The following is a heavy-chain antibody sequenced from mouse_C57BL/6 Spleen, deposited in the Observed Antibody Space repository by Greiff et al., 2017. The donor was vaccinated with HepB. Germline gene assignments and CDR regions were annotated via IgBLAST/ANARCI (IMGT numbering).Heavy chain of an antibody. CDR1: GYSITSGYY. V-gene: IGHV3-6*01. CDR3: ARGYDYDGAWFAY. J-gene: IGHJ3*01. CDR2: ISYDGSN. D-gene: IGHD2-4*01. Sequence: EVKLQESGPGLVKPSQSLSLTCSVTGYSITSGYYWNWIRQFPGNKLEWMGSISYDGSNNSNPSLKNRISITRDTSKNQFFLKLNSVTTEDTATYYCARGYDYDGAWFAYWGQGTLVTVSA.